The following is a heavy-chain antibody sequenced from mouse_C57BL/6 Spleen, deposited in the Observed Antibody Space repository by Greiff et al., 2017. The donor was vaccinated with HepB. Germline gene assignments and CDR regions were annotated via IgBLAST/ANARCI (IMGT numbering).Heavy chain of an antibody. Sequence: EVQGVESGGGLVKPGGSLKLSCAASGFTFSSYAMSWVRQTPEKRLEWVATLSDGGSYTYYQDKVKGRFTISRDNAKNNMYLQMSHRKSEDTAMDYCARVLHVSSLYWYFDVWGTGTTVNVSS. V-gene: IGHV5-4*01. CDR1: GFTFSSYA. CDR2: LSDGGSYT. CDR3: ARVLHVSSLYWYFDV. J-gene: IGHJ1*03. D-gene: IGHD1-1*01.